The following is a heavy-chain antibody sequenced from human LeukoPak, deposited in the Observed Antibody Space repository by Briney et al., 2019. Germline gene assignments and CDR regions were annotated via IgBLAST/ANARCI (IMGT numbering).Heavy chain of an antibody. CDR1: GGSISSYY. CDR2: IYYSGST. J-gene: IGHJ5*02. D-gene: IGHD2-21*01. V-gene: IGHV4-59*01. CDR3: ARLNSVSDWFDP. Sequence: SETLSLTCTVSGGSISSYYWSWIRQPPGKGLEWIGYIYYSGSTNYNPSLQSRVTISVDTSKNQFSLKLSSVTAADTAVYYCARLNSVSDWFDPWGQGTLVTVSS.